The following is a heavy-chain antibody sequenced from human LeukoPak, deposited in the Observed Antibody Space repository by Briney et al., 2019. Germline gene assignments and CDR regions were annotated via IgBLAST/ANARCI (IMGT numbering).Heavy chain of an antibody. D-gene: IGHD6-13*01. J-gene: IGHJ2*01. CDR3: ARVYYSSSYDYWYFDL. CDR1: GGSISSNSYY. Sequence: NPSETLSLTCAVSGGSISSNSYYWGWIRQPPGKGLEWIGSIYYSGSTYYNPSLKSRVTISVDTSKNQFSLKLSSVTAADTAVYYCARVYYSSSYDYWYFDLWGRGTLVTVSS. CDR2: IYYSGST. V-gene: IGHV4-39*07.